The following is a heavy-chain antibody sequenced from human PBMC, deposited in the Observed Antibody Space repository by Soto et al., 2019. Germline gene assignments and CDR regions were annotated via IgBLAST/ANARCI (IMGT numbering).Heavy chain of an antibody. D-gene: IGHD2-2*01. CDR2: FYPGDSDT. J-gene: IGHJ6*02. CDR1: GYSFTSYL. Sequence: RGESLKISCKGSGYSFTSYLIGWVRQMPGKGLEWMGIFYPGDSDTRYSPSFQGQVTISADKSISTAYLQWSSLKASDTAMYYCARPGYCSSTSCYQYGMDVWGQGTTVTVSS. V-gene: IGHV5-51*01. CDR3: ARPGYCSSTSCYQYGMDV.